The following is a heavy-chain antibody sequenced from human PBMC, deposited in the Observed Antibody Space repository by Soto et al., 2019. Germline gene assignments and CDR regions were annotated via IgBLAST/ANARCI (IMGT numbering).Heavy chain of an antibody. D-gene: IGHD1-7*01. CDR1: GGSISSSNYY. Sequence: QVQLQESGPGLVKPSQTLSLTCTVSGGSISSSNYYWRWIRQRPGKGLEWIGFMSYSGSTSYNASLKSRVTISVDTSKSQFSLNLSFVTAADTAVYYCATMGTPATGLYYFDNWGQGTLVTVSS. J-gene: IGHJ4*02. CDR2: MSYSGST. V-gene: IGHV4-30-4*01. CDR3: ATMGTPATGLYYFDN.